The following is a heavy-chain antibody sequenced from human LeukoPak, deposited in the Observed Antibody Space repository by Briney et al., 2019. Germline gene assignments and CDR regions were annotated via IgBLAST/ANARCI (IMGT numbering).Heavy chain of an antibody. CDR1: GDSVSCDSTA. V-gene: IGHV6-1*01. J-gene: IGHJ1*01. CDR2: TYYGSRWYN. CDR3: ARGKAAAGLQH. Sequence: SQTLSLTCAITGDSVSCDSTAWNWIRLSPSRGLEWLGRTYYGSRWYNDYAASVKSRISINPDTSKNHFSLQLHSVTPEDTAVYYCARGKAAAGLQHWGQGSLVTVSS. D-gene: IGHD6-13*01.